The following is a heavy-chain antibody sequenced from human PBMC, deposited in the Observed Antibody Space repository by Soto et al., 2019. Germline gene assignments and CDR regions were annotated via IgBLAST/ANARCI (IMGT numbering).Heavy chain of an antibody. V-gene: IGHV3-23*01. D-gene: IGHD3-22*01. Sequence: GGSLRLSCAASGFTFSSYAMSWVRQAPGKGLEWVSAISGSGGSTYYADSVKGRFTISRDNSKNTVYLQMNSLKTEDTAVYYCATPPGFYDSAPFDYWGQGTLVTVSS. CDR1: GFTFSSYA. J-gene: IGHJ4*02. CDR2: ISGSGGST. CDR3: ATPPGFYDSAPFDY.